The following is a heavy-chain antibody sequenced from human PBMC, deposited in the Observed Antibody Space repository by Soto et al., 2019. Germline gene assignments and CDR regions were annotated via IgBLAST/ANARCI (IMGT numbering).Heavy chain of an antibody. D-gene: IGHD3-9*01. J-gene: IGHJ4*02. CDR2: IYYSGST. V-gene: IGHV4-39*01. Sequence: SETLSLTCTVSGGSISSSSYYWGWIRQPPGKGLEWIGSIYYSGSTYYNPSLKSRVTISVDTSKNQFSLKLSSVTAADTAVYYCARGGVYYDILTGYFPGPFDYWGQGTLVT. CDR1: GGSISSSSYY. CDR3: ARGGVYYDILTGYFPGPFDY.